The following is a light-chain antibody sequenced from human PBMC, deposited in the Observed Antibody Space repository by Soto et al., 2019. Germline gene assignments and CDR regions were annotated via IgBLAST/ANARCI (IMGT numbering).Light chain of an antibody. V-gene: IGKV3-15*01. CDR1: QSVSNN. J-gene: IGKJ1*01. CDR3: QQYNNWPGT. CDR2: GAS. Sequence: EIVMTQSPATLSVSPGERATLSCRASQSVSNNLAWYQQKPGQAPRLLIYGASTRATGIPARFSGGGSGTEFTLTISSLQSEDFAVYYCQQYNNWPGTFGQGTKVDIK.